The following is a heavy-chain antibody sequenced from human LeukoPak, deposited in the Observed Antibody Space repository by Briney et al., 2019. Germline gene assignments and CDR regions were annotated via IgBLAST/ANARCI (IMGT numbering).Heavy chain of an antibody. Sequence: GGSLRLSCATSGFPFETKAMSWVRQAPGKGLEWVATIGNTETFYADSVTGRFTISRDNSKNTVNLQMNRLRVEDTAIYYCAKDWIQFNRVFDCFDSWGQGTLVTVSS. V-gene: IGHV3-23*01. CDR3: AKDWIQFNRVFDCFDS. J-gene: IGHJ4*02. CDR1: GFPFETKA. D-gene: IGHD5-18*01. CDR2: IGNTET.